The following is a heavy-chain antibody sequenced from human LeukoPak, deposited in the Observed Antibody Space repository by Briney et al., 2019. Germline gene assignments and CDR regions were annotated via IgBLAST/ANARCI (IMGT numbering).Heavy chain of an antibody. D-gene: IGHD5-18*01. CDR3: ARVEVGYSYGFDYYGMDV. V-gene: IGHV3-74*01. CDR2: INSDGSST. J-gene: IGHJ6*02. Sequence: GGSLRLSCASSGFTFSSYWMPWVRQSPGKGLVWVSRINSDGSSTGYADSVKGRFTISRDNAKNTLYLQMNSLRAEDTAVYYCARVEVGYSYGFDYYGMDVWGQGTTVTVSS. CDR1: GFTFSSYW.